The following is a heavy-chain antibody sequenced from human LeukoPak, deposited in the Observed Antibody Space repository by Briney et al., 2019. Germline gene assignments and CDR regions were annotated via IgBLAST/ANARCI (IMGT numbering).Heavy chain of an antibody. CDR1: GFTFDDYA. CDR3: AKTYSSSSTIYYYYGMDV. CDR2: ISWNSGCI. V-gene: IGHV3-9*01. J-gene: IGHJ6*04. Sequence: GGSLRLSCAASGFTFDDYAMHWVRQAPGKGLEWVSGISWNSGCIGYADSVKGRFTISRDNAKNSLYLQMNSLRAEDTALYYCAKTYSSSSTIYYYYGMDVWGKGTTVTVSS. D-gene: IGHD6-13*01.